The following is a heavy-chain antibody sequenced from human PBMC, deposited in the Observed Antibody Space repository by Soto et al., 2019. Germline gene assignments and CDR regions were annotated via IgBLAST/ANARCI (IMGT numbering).Heavy chain of an antibody. CDR2: LNPNTGGT. V-gene: IGHV1-8*01. Sequence: GASVKVSCKASGYSFTGYDINWVRQATGQGLEWMGWLNPNTGGTGYSQKFQGRLTLTRDTSIATAYMELTSLTSEDAAVYFCARARGTITTSVFWGQGTQVTVSS. D-gene: IGHD1-20*01. J-gene: IGHJ4*02. CDR3: ARARGTITTSVF. CDR1: GYSFTGYD.